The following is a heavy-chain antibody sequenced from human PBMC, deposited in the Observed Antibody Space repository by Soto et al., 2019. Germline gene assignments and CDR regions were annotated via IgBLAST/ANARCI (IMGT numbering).Heavy chain of an antibody. Sequence: VESLKISCKGAGYRFINYLINWVRQMHDKGLEWMGRIDPRDSYTNYSPSFQGHVTISIDKSINTAYLQWSSLKASDTAIYYCVRQYMVAARNSPYYLDLWGQGILVTVSS. V-gene: IGHV5-10-1*01. CDR1: GYRFINYL. CDR2: IDPRDSYT. J-gene: IGHJ5*02. CDR3: VRQYMVAARNSPYYLDL. D-gene: IGHD2-15*01.